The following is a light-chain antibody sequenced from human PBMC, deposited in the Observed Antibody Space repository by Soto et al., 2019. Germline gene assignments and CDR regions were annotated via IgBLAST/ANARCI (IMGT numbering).Light chain of an antibody. J-gene: IGKJ4*01. V-gene: IGKV3-11*01. Sequence: EIVLTQSPATLSLSPGERATLSCRASQSVNSYLAWYQQKPGQAPRLLIYDASNRATGIPARFSGSGSGTDFTLTISSLEPEDFAFYYCQQRSDWPLTFGGGTKVDIK. CDR2: DAS. CDR1: QSVNSY. CDR3: QQRSDWPLT.